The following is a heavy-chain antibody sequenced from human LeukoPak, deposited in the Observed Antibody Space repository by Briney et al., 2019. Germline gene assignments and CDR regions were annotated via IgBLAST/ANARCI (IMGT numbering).Heavy chain of an antibody. CDR2: IYYSGST. D-gene: IGHD5-24*01. CDR1: GGSISSSSYY. Sequence: SETLSLTCTVSGGSISSSSYYWGWIRQPPGRGLEWIGSIYYSGSTYYNPSLESRVTISVDTSKNQFSLKLNSVTAADTAVYYCARLYGYNFAVSRKYFDYWGPGTLVTVSS. J-gene: IGHJ4*02. CDR3: ARLYGYNFAVSRKYFDY. V-gene: IGHV4-39*01.